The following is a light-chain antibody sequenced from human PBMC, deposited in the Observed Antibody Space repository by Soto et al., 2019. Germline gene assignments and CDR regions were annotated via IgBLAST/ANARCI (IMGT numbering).Light chain of an antibody. CDR1: QSLLHSNGNTF. V-gene: IGKV2-28*01. CDR3: MQALQTPRM. Sequence: EIVMTQSPLSLTVTPGEPASISCKSTQSLLHSNGNTFLDWYMQKPGQSPQLLIYLGSRRAPGAPDRVSGSGSGTDFTLRISTVEADDAGIYYCMQALQTPRMFGQGTKLEI. J-gene: IGKJ1*01. CDR2: LGS.